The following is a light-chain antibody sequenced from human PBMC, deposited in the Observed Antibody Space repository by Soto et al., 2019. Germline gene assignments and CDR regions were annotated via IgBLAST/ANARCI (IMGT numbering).Light chain of an antibody. CDR2: DNN. Sequence: VLTQPPSVSAAPGQKVTISCSGSSSNIGNNYVSWYQQLPGTAPKLLIYDNNKRPSGIPDRFSGSKSGTSATLGITGLQTGDEADYYCGTWDSSLSAGVFGGGTKVTVL. V-gene: IGLV1-51*01. CDR3: GTWDSSLSAGV. J-gene: IGLJ3*02. CDR1: SSNIGNNY.